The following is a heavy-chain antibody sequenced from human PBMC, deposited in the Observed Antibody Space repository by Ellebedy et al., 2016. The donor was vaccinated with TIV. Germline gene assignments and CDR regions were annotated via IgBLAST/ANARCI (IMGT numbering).Heavy chain of an antibody. V-gene: IGHV3-48*04. CDR1: GSTFSTYS. Sequence: GESLKISCTASGSTFSTYSMNWVRQAPGKGLEWVSYVRGSGKTTYYTDAVKGRFTISRDNAKNSLYLHMNSLRAEDTAVYYCARGGYDFWNPRYWGQGTLVTVSS. CDR2: VRGSGKTT. CDR3: ARGGYDFWNPRY. J-gene: IGHJ4*02. D-gene: IGHD3-3*01.